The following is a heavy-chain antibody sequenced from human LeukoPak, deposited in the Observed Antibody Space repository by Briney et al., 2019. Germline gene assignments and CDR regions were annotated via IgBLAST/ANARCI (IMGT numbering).Heavy chain of an antibody. D-gene: IGHD6-19*01. CDR3: TREKGSGSGWFGY. CDR2: IYSGGST. J-gene: IGHJ5*01. CDR1: GFSVSSNY. Sequence: PGGSLRLSCAASGFSVSSNYMTWVRQAPGKGLEWVSVIYSGGSTYYADSVRGRFTISRDNAQNSLYLLMNSLRDEDTAVYYCTREKGSGSGWFGYWGRGTLVTVSS. V-gene: IGHV3-53*01.